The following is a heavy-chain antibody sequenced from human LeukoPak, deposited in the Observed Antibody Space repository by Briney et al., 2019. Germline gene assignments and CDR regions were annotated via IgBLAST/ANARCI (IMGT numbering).Heavy chain of an antibody. J-gene: IGHJ5*02. CDR3: TTESCSSSHCYNGDP. CDR1: GFTFSNAW. D-gene: IGHD2-2*02. V-gene: IGHV3-15*01. Sequence: GGSLRLSCAASGFTFSNAWMTWVRQAPGKGLEWVGRVRSKSDGGTTDYAAPVKGRFTISRDDSKNTLYLQMISLKTEDTALYYCTTESCSSSHCYNGDPWGQGTLVTVSS. CDR2: VRSKSDGGTT.